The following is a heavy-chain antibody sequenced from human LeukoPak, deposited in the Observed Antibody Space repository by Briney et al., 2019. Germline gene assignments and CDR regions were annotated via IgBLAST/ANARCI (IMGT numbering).Heavy chain of an antibody. CDR1: GGSISSSSYY. J-gene: IGHJ4*02. V-gene: IGHV4-61*05. CDR2: IYYSGST. D-gene: IGHD6-25*01. Sequence: SGTLSLTCTVSGGSISSSSYYWGWIRQPPGKGLEWIGYIYYSGSTNYNPSLKSRVTISVDTSKNQFSLKLSSVTAADTAVYYCARVSQGIAAGVDYWGQGTLVTVSS. CDR3: ARVSQGIAAGVDY.